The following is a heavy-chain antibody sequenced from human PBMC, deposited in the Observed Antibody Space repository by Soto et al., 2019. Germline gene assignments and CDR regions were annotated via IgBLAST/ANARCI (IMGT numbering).Heavy chain of an antibody. CDR1: GYTFNSYG. CDR2: IIAYNGDT. Sequence: QVQLVQSGAEVKKPGASVKVSCKASGYTFNSYGLSWVRQAPGQGLEWMGWIIAYNGDTNYAQKFQGRVTMTTDTATSTVYMELGSLRSDDTALYYCARGDDYGDNDFDYWGQGTLVTVSS. CDR3: ARGDDYGDNDFDY. D-gene: IGHD4-17*01. V-gene: IGHV1-18*01. J-gene: IGHJ4*02.